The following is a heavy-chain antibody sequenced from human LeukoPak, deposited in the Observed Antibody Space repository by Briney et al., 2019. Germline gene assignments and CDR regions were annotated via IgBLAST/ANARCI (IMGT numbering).Heavy chain of an antibody. J-gene: IGHJ4*02. CDR1: GFTFSSYS. CDR2: IRGRGGDT. CDR3: ARYEYGGIDY. D-gene: IGHD4-23*01. Sequence: GGSLRLSCAASGFTFSSYSMNWVRQAPEKGLEWVSAIRGRGGDTFYADSVKGRFTISRDNSRDTLYLQMNSLRAEDTAVYYCARYEYGGIDYWGQGTLVTVSS. V-gene: IGHV3-23*01.